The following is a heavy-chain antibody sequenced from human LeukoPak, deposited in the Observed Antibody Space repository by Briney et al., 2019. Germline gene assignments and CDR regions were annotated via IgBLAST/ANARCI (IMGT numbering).Heavy chain of an antibody. J-gene: IGHJ3*02. CDR3: STGSGHAFDI. CDR2: INSDGSST. CDR1: GFTFSSYW. V-gene: IGHV3-74*01. Sequence: GGSLRLSCTASGFTFSSYWMHWVRQVPGKGLVWVSRINSDGSSTSYADSVKGRFTISRDNAKNAPYVQMNSLRAEDTAVYYCSTGSGHAFDIWGRGTMVTVSS. D-gene: IGHD3-10*01.